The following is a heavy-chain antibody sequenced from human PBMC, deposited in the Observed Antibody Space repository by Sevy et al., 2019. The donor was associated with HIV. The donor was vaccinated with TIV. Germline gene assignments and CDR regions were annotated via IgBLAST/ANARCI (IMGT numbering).Heavy chain of an antibody. Sequence: GGSLRLSCAASGFTFGSYGMRWVRQAPGKGLEWVAVISYDGTIKSYADSVRGRFSISRDNADSTLYLLMDSLRAEDTAVYYCAKEGYDILTGFEPGNFDSWGQGTLVTVSS. V-gene: IGHV3-30*18. CDR2: ISYDGTIK. D-gene: IGHD3-9*01. CDR3: AKEGYDILTGFEPGNFDS. J-gene: IGHJ4*02. CDR1: GFTFGSYG.